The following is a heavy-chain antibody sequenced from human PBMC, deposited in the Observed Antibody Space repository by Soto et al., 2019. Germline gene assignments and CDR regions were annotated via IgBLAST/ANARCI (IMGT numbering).Heavy chain of an antibody. V-gene: IGHV1-46*01. CDR1: VYAFTNYY. CDR3: ARDRRGGPFEGYDFWSGYPPDGMDV. J-gene: IGHJ6*01. Sequence: ASVKVSCNASVYAFTNYYMHWARQAPGQGLEWMGIINPSGGGTSYAQKFQGRLTVTRDTSTSTVYMELRTLRSEDTAVYYCARDRRGGPFEGYDFWSGYPPDGMDVWGQGTTVTVSS. CDR2: INPSGGGT. D-gene: IGHD3-3*01.